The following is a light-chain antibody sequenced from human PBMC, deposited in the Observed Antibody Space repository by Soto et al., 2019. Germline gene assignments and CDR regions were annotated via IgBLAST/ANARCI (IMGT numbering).Light chain of an antibody. CDR2: ANN. V-gene: IGLV1-44*01. J-gene: IGLJ1*01. Sequence: QSVLTQPPSASGTPGQKITISCSGSTSDIGSNTVNWYQQVPGTAPKLLIYANNQRPSGVPDRFSGSEPGNTASLTISGLQAEDEADYYCCSSAPSRTVVFGTGTKLTVL. CDR3: CSSAPSRTVV. CDR1: TSDIGSNT.